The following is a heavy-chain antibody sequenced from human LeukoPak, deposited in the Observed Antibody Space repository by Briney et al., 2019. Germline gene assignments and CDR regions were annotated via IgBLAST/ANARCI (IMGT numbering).Heavy chain of an antibody. J-gene: IGHJ5*02. D-gene: IGHD3-3*01. Sequence: SVKVSCKASGFTFHTSAMQWVRQARGQRLEWIGWIVLGSGNTVYSHKFHDRVIITRDMSTSTVYIELDSLGSEDTAVYYCAAQRGASLHDFWSTRLFDPWGQGTLVTVSS. V-gene: IGHV1-58*02. CDR1: GFTFHTSA. CDR2: IVLGSGNT. CDR3: AAQRGASLHDFWSTRLFDP.